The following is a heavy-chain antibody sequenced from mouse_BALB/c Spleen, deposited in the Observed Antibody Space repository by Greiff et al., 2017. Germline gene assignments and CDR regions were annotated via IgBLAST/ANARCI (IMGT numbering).Heavy chain of an antibody. Sequence: VQLKESGPELMKPGASVKISCKASGYSFTSYYMHWVKQSHGKSLEWIGYIDPFNGGTSYNQKFKGKATLTVDKSSSTAYMHLSSLTSEDSAVYYCATPGGRLYYFDDWGQGTTLTVSS. J-gene: IGHJ2*01. V-gene: IGHV1S135*01. CDR2: IDPFNGGT. CDR3: ATPGGRLYYFDD. CDR1: GYSFTSYY.